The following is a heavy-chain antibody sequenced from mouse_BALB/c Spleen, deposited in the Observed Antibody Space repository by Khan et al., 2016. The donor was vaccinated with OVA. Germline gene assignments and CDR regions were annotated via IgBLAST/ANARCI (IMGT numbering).Heavy chain of an antibody. CDR1: GYTFTDFT. Sequence: QVQLQQSGAELVRPGVSVKISCKGSGYTFTDFTMHWVKQSHAMSLEWIGVISTYYGDADYSQKFKGKATMTVDKSSNTAYMDLARLTCEDSAIYYCGRGGGGDRFLYWGQGTLVTVSA. V-gene: IGHV1S137*01. CDR3: GRGGGGDRFLY. D-gene: IGHD3-2*01. J-gene: IGHJ3*01. CDR2: ISTYYGDA.